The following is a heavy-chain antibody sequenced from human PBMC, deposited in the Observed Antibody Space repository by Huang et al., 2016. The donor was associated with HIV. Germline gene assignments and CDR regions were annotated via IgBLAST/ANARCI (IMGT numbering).Heavy chain of an antibody. CDR1: GGSISSSSYY. CDR2: IDYSGNT. Sequence: QLQLQESGPGLVKPSETLSLTCTVSGGSISSSSYYWGWIRQPPGKGLELIGSIDYSGNTYYNPSLKSRITISVDTSKNQFSLKLSSVTAADTAVYYCARLNRVAAGSHLDWGQGTLVTVSS. D-gene: IGHD6-13*01. J-gene: IGHJ4*02. V-gene: IGHV4-39*01. CDR3: ARLNRVAAGSHLD.